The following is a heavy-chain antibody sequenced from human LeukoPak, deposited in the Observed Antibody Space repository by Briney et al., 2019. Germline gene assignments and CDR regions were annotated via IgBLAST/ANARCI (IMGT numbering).Heavy chain of an antibody. CDR1: GYTFTCYA. J-gene: IGHJ4*02. CDR2: INAGNGNT. V-gene: IGHV1-3*01. Sequence: ASVKVSCKASGYTFTCYAMHWVRQAPGQRLEWMGWINAGNGNTKYSQKFQGRVTITRDTSASTAYMELSSLRSEDTAVYYCAAAPIIAAAGIDYWGQGTLVTVSS. D-gene: IGHD6-13*01. CDR3: AAAPIIAAAGIDY.